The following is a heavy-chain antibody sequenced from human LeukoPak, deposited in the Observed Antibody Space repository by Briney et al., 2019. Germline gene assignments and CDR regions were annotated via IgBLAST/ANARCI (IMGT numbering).Heavy chain of an antibody. CDR1: GGTFSSYA. J-gene: IGHJ4*02. CDR3: ASLYGSGSYYNNY. Sequence: SVKVSCKASGGTFSSYAISWVRQAPGQGLGWMGRIIPILGIANYAQKFQGRVTITADKSTSTAYMELSSLRSEDTAVYYCASLYGSGSYYNNYWGQGTLVTVSS. CDR2: IIPILGIA. D-gene: IGHD3-10*01. V-gene: IGHV1-69*04.